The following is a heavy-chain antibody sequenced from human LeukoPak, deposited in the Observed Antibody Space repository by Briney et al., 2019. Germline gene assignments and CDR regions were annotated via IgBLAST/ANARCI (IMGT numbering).Heavy chain of an antibody. V-gene: IGHV1-69*06. J-gene: IGHJ4*02. CDR1: GGTFSSYA. Sequence: GASVKVSCKASGGTFSSYAISWVRQAPGQGLEWMGGIIPIFGTANYAQKFQGRVTITADKSTSTAYMELSSLRSEDTAVYYCARVGTYSSSWSELYYFDYWGQGTLVTVSS. D-gene: IGHD6-13*01. CDR2: IIPIFGTA. CDR3: ARVGTYSSSWSELYYFDY.